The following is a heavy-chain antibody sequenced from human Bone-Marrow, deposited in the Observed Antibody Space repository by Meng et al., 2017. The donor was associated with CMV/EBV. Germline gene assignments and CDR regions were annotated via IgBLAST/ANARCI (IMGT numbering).Heavy chain of an antibody. V-gene: IGHV3-7*01. CDR2: IKQDGSEK. CDR3: AKSGYSYGYGY. Sequence: GESLKISCAASGFTFSSYWMSWVRQAPGKGLEWVANIKQDGSEKYYVDSVKGRFTISRDNAKNSLYLQMNSLRAEDTAVYYCAKSGYSYGYGYWGQGTLVTVSS. D-gene: IGHD5-18*01. J-gene: IGHJ4*02. CDR1: GFTFSSYW.